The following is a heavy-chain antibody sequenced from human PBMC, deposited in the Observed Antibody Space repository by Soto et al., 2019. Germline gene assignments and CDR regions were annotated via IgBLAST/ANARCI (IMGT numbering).Heavy chain of an antibody. D-gene: IGHD6-13*01. Sequence: GESLKISCKGSGYSFTSYWIGWVRQMPGKGLEWMGIIYPGDSDTRYSPSFQGQVTISADKSISTAYLQWSSLKASDTAMYYCARTSAAGKYYYGMDVWGQGTTVTIS. CDR1: GYSFTSYW. J-gene: IGHJ6*02. CDR2: IYPGDSDT. CDR3: ARTSAAGKYYYGMDV. V-gene: IGHV5-51*01.